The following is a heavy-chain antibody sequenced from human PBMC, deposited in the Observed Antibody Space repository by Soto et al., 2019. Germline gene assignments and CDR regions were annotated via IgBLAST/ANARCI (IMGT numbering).Heavy chain of an antibody. CDR3: ARDDSFAFDF. CDR2: ISNDGSSQ. CDR1: GFTLSSYE. D-gene: IGHD2-21*01. J-gene: IGHJ3*01. Sequence: GGSLGLSCAASGFTLSSYEMHWVRQAPGKGLEWVAVISNDGSSQYYADSVKGRFTISRDNSKNTLYLQMNSLSTEDTAVYYCARDDSFAFDFWGQGTMVTVSS. V-gene: IGHV3-30*03.